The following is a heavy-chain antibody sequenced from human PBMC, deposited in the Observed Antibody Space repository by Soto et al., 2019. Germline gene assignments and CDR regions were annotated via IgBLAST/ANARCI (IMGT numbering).Heavy chain of an antibody. V-gene: IGHV3-20*01. CDR3: ARGDSSITGTTSDYYYYMDV. CDR1: GFTFDDYG. CDR2: INWNGGST. D-gene: IGHD1-7*01. J-gene: IGHJ6*03. Sequence: GGSLRLSCAASGFTFDDYGMSWVRQAPGKGLEWVSGINWNGGSTGYADSVNGRFTISRDNAKNSLYLQMNSLRAEDTALYHCARGDSSITGTTSDYYYYMDVWGKGTTVTVSS.